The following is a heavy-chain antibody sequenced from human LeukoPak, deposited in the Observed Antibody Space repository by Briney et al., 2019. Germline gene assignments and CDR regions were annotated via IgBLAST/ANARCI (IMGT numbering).Heavy chain of an antibody. J-gene: IGHJ6*03. CDR1: GGTFSSYA. D-gene: IGHD6-13*01. CDR2: IIPIFGTA. CDR3: AAALVPYYYYMDV. V-gene: IGHV1-69*05. Sequence: ASVKVSCKASGGTFSSYAISWVRQAPGQGLEWMGGIIPIFGTANYAQKFQGRVTITTDESTSTAYMELCSLRSEDTAVYYCAAALVPYYYYMDVWGKGTTVTVSS.